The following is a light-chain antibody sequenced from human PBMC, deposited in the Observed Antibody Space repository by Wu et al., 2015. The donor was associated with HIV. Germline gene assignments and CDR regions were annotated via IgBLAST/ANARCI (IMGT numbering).Light chain of an antibody. CDR2: DAS. CDR3: QQYNHWPPT. V-gene: IGKV3-11*01. CDR1: QSVSSY. Sequence: EIVLTQSPATLSLSPGERATLSCRASQSVSSYLAWYQQKPGQAPRLLIYDASNRATGVPARFSGSGSGTEFTLTISSLQSEDFAIHFCQQYNHWPPTFGPGTKVDIK. J-gene: IGKJ3*01.